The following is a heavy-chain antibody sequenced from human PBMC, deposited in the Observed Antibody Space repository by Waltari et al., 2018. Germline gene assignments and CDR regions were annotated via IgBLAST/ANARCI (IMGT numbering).Heavy chain of an antibody. CDR2: ISYDGSNK. CDR1: GFTFSSYA. Sequence: QVQLVESGGGVVQPGRSLRLSCAASGFTFSSYAMHWVRQAPGKGLGWVAVISYDGSNKSYADAGKGRFTISRDNSKNTLYLQINSLRAEDTAVHYCARDFCGVGVTTIYYYYGMDVWGQGTTVTVSS. D-gene: IGHD1-26*01. CDR3: ARDFCGVGVTTIYYYYGMDV. V-gene: IGHV3-30*01. J-gene: IGHJ6*02.